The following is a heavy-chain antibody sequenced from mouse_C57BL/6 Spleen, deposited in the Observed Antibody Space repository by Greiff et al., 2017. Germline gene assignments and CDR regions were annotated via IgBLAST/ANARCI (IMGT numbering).Heavy chain of an antibody. CDR2: INPSNGGT. CDR1: GYTFTSYW. D-gene: IGHD1-2*01. J-gene: IGHJ1*03. Sequence: QVQLQQPGTELVKPGASVKLSCKASGYTFTSYWMPWVKQRPGQGLEWIGNINPSNGGTNYNEKFKSKATLTVDKSSSTAYMQRSSLTSEDSAVYYCARRFTTASWYFDVWGTGTTVTVSS. V-gene: IGHV1-53*01. CDR3: ARRFTTASWYFDV.